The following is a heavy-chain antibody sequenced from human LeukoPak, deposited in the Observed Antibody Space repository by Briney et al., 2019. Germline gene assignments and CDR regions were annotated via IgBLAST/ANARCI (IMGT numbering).Heavy chain of an antibody. CDR2: IYYSGST. CDR1: GGSISSGDYY. CDR3: ASTYSGVSWYYFDY. Sequence: SEALSLTCTVSGGSISSGDYYWSWIRQSPGKGLEWIGYIYYSGSTYYNPSLKSHFTISLDTSKNQFSLKLSSVTAADTAVYYCASTYSGVSWYYFDYWGQGTQVTVSS. V-gene: IGHV4-30-4*08. D-gene: IGHD1-26*01. J-gene: IGHJ4*02.